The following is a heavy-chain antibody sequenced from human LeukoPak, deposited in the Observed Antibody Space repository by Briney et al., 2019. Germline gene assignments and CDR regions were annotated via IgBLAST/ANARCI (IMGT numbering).Heavy chain of an antibody. J-gene: IGHJ4*02. CDR3: ARGGIVVVTPYFDY. Sequence: GGSLRLSCAASGFTFSSYWMSWVRQAPGKGLEWVAVISYDGSNKYYADSVKGRFTISRDNSKNTLYLQMNSLRPEDTAVYYCARGGIVVVTPYFDYWGQGTLVTVSS. CDR2: ISYDGSNK. V-gene: IGHV3-30*03. D-gene: IGHD2-21*02. CDR1: GFTFSSYW.